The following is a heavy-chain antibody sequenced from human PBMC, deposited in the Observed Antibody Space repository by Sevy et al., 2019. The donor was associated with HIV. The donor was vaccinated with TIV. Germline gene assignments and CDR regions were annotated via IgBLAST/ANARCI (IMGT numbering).Heavy chain of an antibody. CDR2: ISGTGGFI. D-gene: IGHD3-16*01. CDR1: GFTFIDYY. J-gene: IGHJ6*02. CDR3: ARDLGGRFTSVREYGMDV. Sequence: GGSLRLSCAASGFTFIDYYMNWFRQAPGKGLEWVSYISGTGGFIIYAASVRGRFTISRDNSKNSVYLQMNSLRVEDTAVYYCARDLGGRFTSVREYGMDVWGQGTTVTVSS. V-gene: IGHV3-11*01.